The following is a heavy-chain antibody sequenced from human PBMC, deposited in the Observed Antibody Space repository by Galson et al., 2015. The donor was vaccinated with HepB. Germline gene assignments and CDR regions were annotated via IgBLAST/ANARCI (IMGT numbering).Heavy chain of an antibody. CDR1: GFTFSSYW. J-gene: IGHJ6*02. CDR3: ARVAFGDFWSGYYQTYYYYYGMDV. Sequence: SLRLSCAASGFTFSSYWMHWVRQAPGKGLVWVSRINSDGSSTSYADSVKGRFTISRDNAKNTLYLQMNSLRAEDTAVYYCARVAFGDFWSGYYQTYYYYYGMDVWGQGTTVTVSS. CDR2: INSDGSST. V-gene: IGHV3-74*01. D-gene: IGHD3-3*01.